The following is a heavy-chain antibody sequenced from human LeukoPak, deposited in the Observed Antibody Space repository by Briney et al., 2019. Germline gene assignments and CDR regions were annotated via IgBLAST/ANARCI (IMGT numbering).Heavy chain of an antibody. CDR1: GFTFSTYA. CDR3: ARSRTTTVTPFDY. J-gene: IGHJ4*02. D-gene: IGHD4-17*01. V-gene: IGHV3-64*01. Sequence: PGGSLRLSCAASGFTFSTYAMLWDRQAPGKGLEYVSAIGGNGGSTYYASSVKGRFTISRDSSRNTLYLQMGSLRTEDMAVYYCARSRTTTVTPFDYWGQGTLVTVSS. CDR2: IGGNGGST.